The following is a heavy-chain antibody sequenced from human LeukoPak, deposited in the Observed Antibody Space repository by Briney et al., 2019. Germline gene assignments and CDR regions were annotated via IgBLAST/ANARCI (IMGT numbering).Heavy chain of an antibody. D-gene: IGHD1-14*01. V-gene: IGHV4-39*01. Sequence: PSETLSLTCSVSGGSISISSHYCVWVRQPPRKGLEWVGSIYYDGSTYYHPSLKSRVTVSADTSKNQFSLHLRSVTAADTAVYYCSRRGHTTSPHWGQGTLVTVSS. J-gene: IGHJ4*02. CDR2: IYYDGST. CDR3: SRRGHTTSPH. CDR1: GGSISISSHY.